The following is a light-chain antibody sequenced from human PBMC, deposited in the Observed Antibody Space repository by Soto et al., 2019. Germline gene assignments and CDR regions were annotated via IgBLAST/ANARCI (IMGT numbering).Light chain of an antibody. Sequence: QLVLTQPPSVSGAPGQTVTISCFGSDSNIGPNYVYWYRVVPGTSPRLVLSREKRPSGVPDRFSGSKSATSATLAISGLRVDDDGDYFCAAWDDTAHAYVFGGGTQLTVL. CDR2: RE. V-gene: IGLV1-47*01. CDR3: AAWDDTAHAYV. J-gene: IGLJ7*01. CDR1: DSNIGPNY.